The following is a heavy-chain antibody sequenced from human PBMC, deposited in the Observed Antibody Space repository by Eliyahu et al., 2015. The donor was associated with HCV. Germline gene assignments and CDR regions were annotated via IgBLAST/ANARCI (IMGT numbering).Heavy chain of an antibody. Sequence: EVQLVESGGGLVKPGGSLRLSCAASGFTFSSYSMNWVLQAPGKGLEWVSSISSGSSYTYYADSLKGRFTISRDNAKNSLDLQMNSLRAEDTAVYYCAGGGDCSGPSCYSVYWGQGTLVTVSS. CDR3: AGGGDCSGPSCYSVY. J-gene: IGHJ4*02. V-gene: IGHV3-21*01. CDR1: GFTFSSYS. D-gene: IGHD2-2*01. CDR2: ISSGSSYT.